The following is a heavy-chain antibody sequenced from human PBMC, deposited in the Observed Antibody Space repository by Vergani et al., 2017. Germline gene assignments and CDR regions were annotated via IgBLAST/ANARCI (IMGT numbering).Heavy chain of an antibody. CDR3: ESDWYSSGPVQY. D-gene: IGHD6-19*01. J-gene: IGHJ4*02. Sequence: EVEIVESGGGMVQPGGSLRLSCAASGFSFSSYSMNWVRQAPGKGLEWVSYISSGGITIYYADSVKGRFTISRDNAKNSMYLQMNNLRAEDTAEYYCESDWYSSGPVQYWGEGTLVTDSS. CDR2: ISSGGITI. V-gene: IGHV3-48*01. CDR1: GFSFSSYS.